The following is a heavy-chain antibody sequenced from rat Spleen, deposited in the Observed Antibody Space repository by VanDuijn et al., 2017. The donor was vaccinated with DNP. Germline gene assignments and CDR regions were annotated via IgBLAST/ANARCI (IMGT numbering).Heavy chain of an antibody. J-gene: IGHJ4*01. D-gene: IGHD1-4*01. CDR1: GFTFSNYA. CDR2: ISYDGSRT. CDR3: ARWPGYNPPYAMDA. V-gene: IGHV5-29*01. Sequence: EVQLVESGGGLVQPGRSLKLSCAASGFTFSNYAMAWVRQSPKKGLEWVATISYDGSRTYYRDSVKGRFTISRDTAKSTLYLQMDSLRSEDTATYYCARWPGYNPPYAMDAWGQGTSVTVSS.